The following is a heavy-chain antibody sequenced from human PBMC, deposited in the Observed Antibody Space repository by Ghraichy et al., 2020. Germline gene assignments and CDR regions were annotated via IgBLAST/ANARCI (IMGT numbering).Heavy chain of an antibody. Sequence: SETLSLTCTVSGGSISSYYWSWIRQPAGKGLEWIGRIYTSGSTNYNPSLKSRVTMSVDTSKNQFSLKLSSVTAADTAVYYCARDSSRAVTTEGDWFDPWGQGTLVTVSS. J-gene: IGHJ5*02. CDR2: IYTSGST. CDR1: GGSISSYY. CDR3: ARDSSRAVTTEGDWFDP. D-gene: IGHD4-17*01. V-gene: IGHV4-4*07.